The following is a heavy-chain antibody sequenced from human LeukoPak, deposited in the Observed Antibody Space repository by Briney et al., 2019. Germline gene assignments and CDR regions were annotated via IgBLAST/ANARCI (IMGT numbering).Heavy chain of an antibody. CDR1: GGSISSGSYY. D-gene: IGHD6-19*01. J-gene: IGHJ4*02. V-gene: IGHV4-61*02. CDR3: ATKTRGVAGFDY. CDR2: IYTSGST. Sequence: SETLSLTCTVSGGSISSGSYYWRWIRQPAGKGLEWIGRIYTSGSTNYNPSLKSRVTISVDTSKNQFSLKLSSVTAADTAVYYCATKTRGVAGFDYWGQGTLVTVSS.